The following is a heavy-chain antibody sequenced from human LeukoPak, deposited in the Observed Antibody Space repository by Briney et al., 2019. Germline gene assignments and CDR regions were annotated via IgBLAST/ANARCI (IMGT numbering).Heavy chain of an antibody. CDR2: IIPILGIA. V-gene: IGHV1-69*04. CDR3: ARSPSEEMATITSWFDP. Sequence: ASVKVSCKASGGTFSSYAISWVRQAPGQGLEWMGRIIPILGIANYARKFQGRVTITADKSTSTAYMELSSLRSEDTAVYYCARSPSEEMATITSWFDPWGQGTLVTVSS. J-gene: IGHJ5*02. D-gene: IGHD5-24*01. CDR1: GGTFSSYA.